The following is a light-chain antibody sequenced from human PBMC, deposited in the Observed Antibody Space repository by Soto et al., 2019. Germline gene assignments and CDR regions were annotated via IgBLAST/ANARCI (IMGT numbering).Light chain of an antibody. Sequence: EIVLTQSPATLSLSPGERATLSCRASQSVSRYLAWYQQKPGQAPSLLIYDASNRATGIPARFSGRGSGTFFTLTISSLEPEDFAVYYFQQRSDWPSTFGGGTKVQIK. V-gene: IGKV3-11*01. J-gene: IGKJ4*02. CDR3: QQRSDWPST. CDR1: QSVSRY. CDR2: DAS.